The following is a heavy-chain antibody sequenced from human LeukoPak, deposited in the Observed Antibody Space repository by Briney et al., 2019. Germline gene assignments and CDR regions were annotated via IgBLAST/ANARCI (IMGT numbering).Heavy chain of an antibody. CDR3: AYVYVGSWYAYDH. Sequence: GGSLRLSCIASGFTLVDYDMHWVRQAPAKGLEWVSLITGDGSTTDYADSVKGRFTISRDNPRNSLYLHMNSLRADDTALYFCAYVYVGSWYAYDHWGQGTLVTVSS. V-gene: IGHV3-43*02. CDR2: ITGDGSTT. CDR1: GFTLVDYD. D-gene: IGHD6-13*01. J-gene: IGHJ4*02.